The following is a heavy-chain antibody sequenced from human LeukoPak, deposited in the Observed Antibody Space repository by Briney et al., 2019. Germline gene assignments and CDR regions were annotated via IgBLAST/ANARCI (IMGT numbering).Heavy chain of an antibody. CDR2: IIPILGIA. Sequence: GASVKVSCKASGGTFSSYAISWVRQAPGQGLEWMGRIIPILGIANYAQKFQGRVTITADKSTSTAYMELSSLRSEDTAVYYCARDPTWVEMAELWGQGTLVTVSS. CDR1: GGTFSSYA. D-gene: IGHD5-24*01. J-gene: IGHJ4*02. CDR3: ARDPTWVEMAEL. V-gene: IGHV1-69*04.